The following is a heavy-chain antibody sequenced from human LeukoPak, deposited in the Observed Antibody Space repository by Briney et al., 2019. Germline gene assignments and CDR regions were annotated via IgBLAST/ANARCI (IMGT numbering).Heavy chain of an antibody. D-gene: IGHD1-26*01. CDR2: ISYDGSDK. CDR1: GVSFSTYG. J-gene: IGHJ4*02. CDR3: AKEVGTFTLDY. Sequence: PGGSLRLSCAASGVSFSTYGMHWVRQAPGKGLEWVTVISYDGSDKYYADSVKGRFTISRDNSRNTLYLQMNSLRVEDTAVYYCAKEVGTFTLDYWGQGTLVTVSS. V-gene: IGHV3-30*18.